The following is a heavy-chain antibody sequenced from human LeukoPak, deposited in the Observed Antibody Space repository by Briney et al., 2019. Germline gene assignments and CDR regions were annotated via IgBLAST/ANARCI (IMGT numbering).Heavy chain of an antibody. CDR3: TLYLHYYDNSGYFDY. D-gene: IGHD3-22*01. CDR1: GFTFDDYA. CDR2: IRSKACGGTT. V-gene: IGHV3-49*04. Sequence: GGSLRLSCAASGFTFDDYAMHWVRQAPGKGLEWVGFIRSKACGGTTEYAASVEGRFTISRDDSQSIAYLQMNSLKTEDTAVYYCTLYLHYYDNSGYFDYWGQGTLVTVSS. J-gene: IGHJ4*02.